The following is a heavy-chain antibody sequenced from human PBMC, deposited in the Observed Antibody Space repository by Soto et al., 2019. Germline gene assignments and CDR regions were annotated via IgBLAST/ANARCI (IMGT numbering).Heavy chain of an antibody. D-gene: IGHD5-18*01. CDR2: ISYDGSNK. CDR1: GFTFSSYA. V-gene: IGHV3-30-3*01. Sequence: GGSLRLSCAASGFTFSSYAMHWVRQAPGKGLEWVAVISYDGSNKYYADSVKGRFTISRDNSKNTLYLQMNSLRAEDTAVYYCARAYVDTATRNWFDPWGQGTLVTVSS. CDR3: ARAYVDTATRNWFDP. J-gene: IGHJ5*02.